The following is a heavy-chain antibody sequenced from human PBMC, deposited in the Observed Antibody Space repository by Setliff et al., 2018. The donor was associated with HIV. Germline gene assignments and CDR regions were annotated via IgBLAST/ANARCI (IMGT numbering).Heavy chain of an antibody. CDR2: IKQDGSEE. V-gene: IGHV3-7*01. CDR1: GFTFRSFW. Sequence: GGSLRLSCAASGFTFRSFWMSWVRQAPGKGLEWVAKIKQDGSEEYYVDSVKGRFTISRDNAKNTVYLQMNSLRAEDTAVYYCVRVVTIFSTGPHFDPWGQGTLVTVSS. D-gene: IGHD3-3*01. CDR3: VRVVTIFSTGPHFDP. J-gene: IGHJ5*02.